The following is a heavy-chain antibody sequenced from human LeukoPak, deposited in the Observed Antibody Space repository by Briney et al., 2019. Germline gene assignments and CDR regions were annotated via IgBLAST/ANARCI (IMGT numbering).Heavy chain of an antibody. Sequence: PSETLSLTCTVSGGSISSSSYYWGWIRQPPGKGLEWIGSIYYSGSTYCNPSLKSRVTISVDTSKNQFSLKLSSVTAADTAVYYCASWGYNWNDRVFDYWGQGTLVTVSS. D-gene: IGHD1-1*01. CDR1: GGSISSSSYY. J-gene: IGHJ4*02. CDR3: ASWGYNWNDRVFDY. V-gene: IGHV4-39*01. CDR2: IYYSGST.